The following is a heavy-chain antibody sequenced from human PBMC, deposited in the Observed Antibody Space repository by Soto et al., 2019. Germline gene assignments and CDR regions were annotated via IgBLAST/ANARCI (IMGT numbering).Heavy chain of an antibody. CDR2: IYYSGST. D-gene: IGHD3-16*02. J-gene: IGHJ4*02. Sequence: SETLSLTCTVSGGSISSGDYYWSWIRQPPGKGLEWIGYIYYSGSTYYNPSLKSRVTISVDTSKNQFSLKLSSVTAADTAVYYCARGFRNMITFGGVIPPAGWGQGTLVTVSS. V-gene: IGHV4-30-4*01. CDR3: ARGFRNMITFGGVIPPAG. CDR1: GGSISSGDYY.